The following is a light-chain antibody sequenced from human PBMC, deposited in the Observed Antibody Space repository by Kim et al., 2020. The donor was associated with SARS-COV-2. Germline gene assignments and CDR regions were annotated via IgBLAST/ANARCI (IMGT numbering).Light chain of an antibody. Sequence: SYELTQPLSVSVALGQTARITCGGNNFGSKNVNWYQQKPGQAPVLVIYRDSNRPSGIPERFSGSNSGNTATLTISRDQDGDEADYYCQVWDSRTAWVFGG. J-gene: IGLJ3*02. V-gene: IGLV3-9*01. CDR2: RDS. CDR1: NFGSKN. CDR3: QVWDSRTAWV.